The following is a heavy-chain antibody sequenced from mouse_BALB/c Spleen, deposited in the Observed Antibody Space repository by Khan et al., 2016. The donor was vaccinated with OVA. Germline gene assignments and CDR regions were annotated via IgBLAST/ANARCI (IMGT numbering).Heavy chain of an antibody. Sequence: QVQLKESGAELARPGASVKMSCKASGYTFTSYTIHWIKQRPGQGLEWIGYINPRSGYTNSNQKFKDKATLTADKSSTTAYMQLSSLTSDDSAVYYCARDGAYYRNDGWFAYWGQGTLVTVSA. CDR2: INPRSGYT. V-gene: IGHV1-4*01. CDR3: ARDGAYYRNDGWFAY. D-gene: IGHD2-14*01. J-gene: IGHJ3*01. CDR1: GYTFTSYT.